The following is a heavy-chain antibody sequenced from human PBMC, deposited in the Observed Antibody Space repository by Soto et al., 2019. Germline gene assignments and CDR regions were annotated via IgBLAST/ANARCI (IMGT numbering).Heavy chain of an antibody. D-gene: IGHD6-13*01. CDR3: AKLDRWQHFDY. CDR2: ISGSGGST. CDR1: GFTVSNSY. J-gene: IGHJ4*02. V-gene: IGHV3-23*04. Sequence: EVQLVESGGGLIQPGGSLRLSCAASGFTVSNSYMSWVRQAPGKGLEWVSAISGSGGSTYYADSVKGRFTISRDNSENTLYLQMNSLRAEDTAVYYCAKLDRWQHFDYWGQGTLVTVSS.